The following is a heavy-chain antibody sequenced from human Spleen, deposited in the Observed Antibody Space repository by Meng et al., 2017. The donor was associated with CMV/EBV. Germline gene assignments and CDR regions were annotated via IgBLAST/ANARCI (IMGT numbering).Heavy chain of an antibody. CDR3: ARRVYSNYYYYYGMDV. J-gene: IGHJ6*02. D-gene: IGHD4-11*01. CDR1: GGSISSQY. CDR2: VTT. Sequence: SETLSLTCTVSGGSISSQYWSWIRQPPGKGLEWIGVTTNYNPSLRSRVTISKDTSKNQFCLKLSSVTAADTAVYYCARRVYSNYYYYYGMDVWGQGTTVTVSS. V-gene: IGHV4-59*11.